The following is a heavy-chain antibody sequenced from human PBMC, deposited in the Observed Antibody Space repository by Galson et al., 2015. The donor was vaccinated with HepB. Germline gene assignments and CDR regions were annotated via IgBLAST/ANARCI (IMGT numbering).Heavy chain of an antibody. V-gene: IGHV3-30*18. D-gene: IGHD6-19*01. CDR1: GFTFSNYG. CDR2: ISYDGSNK. Sequence: SLRLSCAASGFTFSNYGMHWVRQAPGKGLEWVAVISYDGSNKYYADSVKGRFTISRDNSKNTLYLQVNSLRADDTALYYCAKDPYLYSALAGTMAGFDYWGQGTLVTVSS. J-gene: IGHJ4*02. CDR3: AKDPYLYSALAGTMAGFDY.